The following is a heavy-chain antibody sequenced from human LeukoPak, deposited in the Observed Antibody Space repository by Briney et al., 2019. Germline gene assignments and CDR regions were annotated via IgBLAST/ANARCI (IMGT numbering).Heavy chain of an antibody. CDR1: AGSINRFY. Sequence: SETLSLTCTVSAGSINRFYWNWIRQSPGKGLEWIGYIHHSGSTKYNPSLQSRVTMSMDTSKNQVSLKLTSVTAADTAVYYCARESPQNYYDSSGYYCFDYWGQGTLVTVSS. D-gene: IGHD3-22*01. V-gene: IGHV4-59*12. CDR3: ARESPQNYYDSSGYYCFDY. J-gene: IGHJ4*02. CDR2: IHHSGST.